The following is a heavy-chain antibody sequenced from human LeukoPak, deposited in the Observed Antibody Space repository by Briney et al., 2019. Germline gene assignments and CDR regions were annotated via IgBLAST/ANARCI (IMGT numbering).Heavy chain of an antibody. V-gene: IGHV3-30*02. Sequence: GGSLRLSCAASGFTFSNYGMHWVRQAPGKGLEWVAFIRYDGSNKYYADSVKGRFTISRDNSKNTVYPQMNSLRAEDTAVYYCARDRNTDFWSGYYTNYCDYWGQGTLVTVSS. CDR1: GFTFSNYG. D-gene: IGHD3-3*01. J-gene: IGHJ4*02. CDR2: IRYDGSNK. CDR3: ARDRNTDFWSGYYTNYCDY.